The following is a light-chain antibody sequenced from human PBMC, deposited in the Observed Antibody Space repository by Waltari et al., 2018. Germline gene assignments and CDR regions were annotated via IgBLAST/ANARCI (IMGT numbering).Light chain of an antibody. CDR3: QSYDSSLRGFYV. CDR2: VHP. Sequence: QSVLTQPPSLSGAPGQRVTISCTGSSSNIGEGYGVQWYQQFPATAPKRLIYVHPKRPSGVPARFSGSTSGTSASLAITWLQAEAEADYYCQSYDSSLRGFYVFGTGTAVTV. V-gene: IGLV1-40*01. J-gene: IGLJ1*01. CDR1: SSNIGEGYG.